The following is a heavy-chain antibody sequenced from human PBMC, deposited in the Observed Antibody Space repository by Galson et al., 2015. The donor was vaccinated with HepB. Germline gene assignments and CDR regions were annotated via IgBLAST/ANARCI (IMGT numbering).Heavy chain of an antibody. V-gene: IGHV1-69*13. CDR1: GGTFSSYG. CDR2: IIPIFGTA. J-gene: IGHJ5*02. CDR3: ARVDIVAPTPSWFDP. Sequence: SVKVSCKASGGTFSSYGISWVRQAPGQGLEWMGGIIPIFGTANYAQKFQGRVTITADESTSTAYMELSSLRSEDTAVYYCARVDIVAPTPSWFDPWGQGTLVTVSS. D-gene: IGHD5-12*01.